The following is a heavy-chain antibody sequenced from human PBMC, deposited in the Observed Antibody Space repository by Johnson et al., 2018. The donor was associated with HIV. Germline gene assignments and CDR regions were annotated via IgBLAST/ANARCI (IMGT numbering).Heavy chain of an antibody. D-gene: IGHD6-19*01. CDR2: ISGSGGST. V-gene: IGHV3-64*04. CDR3: VREGSEWLAGENTFDI. CDR1: GFTFSSYA. Sequence: QVQLVESGGGVVQPGRSLRLSCAASGFTFSSYAMHWVRQAPGKGLEWVSAISGSGGSTYYADSVKGRYTISRDNSKNTLYLQMNSLRADDTAVYYCVREGSEWLAGENTFDIWGQGTMVTVSS. J-gene: IGHJ3*02.